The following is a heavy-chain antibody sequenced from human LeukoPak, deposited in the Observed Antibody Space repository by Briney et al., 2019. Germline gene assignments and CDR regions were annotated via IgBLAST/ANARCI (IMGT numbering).Heavy chain of an antibody. CDR1: GGSMSSYY. J-gene: IGHJ4*02. V-gene: IGHV4-59*01. CDR3: AIRGPNQYYDDSSGYYPEDY. D-gene: IGHD3-22*01. CDR2: IYYSGST. Sequence: PSETLSLTCTASGGSMSSYYWSWIRQPPGKGLEWIGYIYYSGSTNYNPSLKSRVTISVDTSKNQFSLKLSSVTAADTAVYYCAIRGPNQYYDDSSGYYPEDYWGQGTLVTVSS.